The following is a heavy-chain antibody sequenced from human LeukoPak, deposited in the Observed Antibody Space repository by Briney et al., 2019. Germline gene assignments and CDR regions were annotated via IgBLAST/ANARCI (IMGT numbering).Heavy chain of an antibody. D-gene: IGHD6-13*01. CDR1: GVSLGSYY. V-gene: IGHV4-59*08. Sequence: SETLSLTCTVSGVSLGSYYWSWIRQSPGKALEWIGYLLYIYATNYNPSLNSRFSLSVDTSENQFFLRLTSVSAADTAVYYCARHQLAGYSSSCNDYWGQGILVTVSS. CDR3: ARHQLAGYSSSCNDY. CDR2: LLYIYAT. J-gene: IGHJ4*02.